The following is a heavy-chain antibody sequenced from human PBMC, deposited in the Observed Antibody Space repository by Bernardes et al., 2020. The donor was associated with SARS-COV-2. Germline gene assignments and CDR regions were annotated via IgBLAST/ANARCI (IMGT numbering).Heavy chain of an antibody. V-gene: IGHV3-74*01. D-gene: IGHD2-15*01. Sequence: GGSLRLSCAASGFSVSAYWMHWVRQAPGEGLVWVSRINEDGSIINYADSVKGRFTISRDIADNMVYPQMNSLRAEDTAVYYCARDFGGNSDYWGQGTLVTGSS. CDR3: ARDFGGNSDY. CDR1: GFSVSAYW. J-gene: IGHJ4*02. CDR2: INEDGSII.